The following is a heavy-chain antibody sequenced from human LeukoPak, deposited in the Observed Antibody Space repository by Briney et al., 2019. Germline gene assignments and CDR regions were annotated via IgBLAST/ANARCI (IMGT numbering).Heavy chain of an antibody. J-gene: IGHJ4*02. CDR2: ITPSGGT. CDR1: GYTFTSYA. Sequence: ASVKVSCKASGYTFTSYAIHWVRRAPGQGLEWMGWITPSGGTNYPQKFQGRVAITRDTSITTAYMDLSRLTSDDTAVYYCARDRYGDGFAHLDYWGQGALVTVSS. V-gene: IGHV1-2*02. CDR3: ARDRYGDGFAHLDY. D-gene: IGHD5-24*01.